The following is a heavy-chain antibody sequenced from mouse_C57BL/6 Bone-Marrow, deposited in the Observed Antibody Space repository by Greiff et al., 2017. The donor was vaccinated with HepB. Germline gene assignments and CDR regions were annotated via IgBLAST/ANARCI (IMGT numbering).Heavy chain of an antibody. J-gene: IGHJ4*01. CDR1: GYTFTSYW. Sequence: QVQLQQPGAELVMPGASVKLSCKASGYTFTSYWMHWVKQRPGQGLEWIGEIDPSDSYTNYNQKFKGKSTLTVDKSSSTAYMQLSSLTSEDSAVYYCARWLLRAMDYGGQGTSVTVSS. CDR3: ARWLLRAMDY. CDR2: IDPSDSYT. D-gene: IGHD2-3*01. V-gene: IGHV1-69*01.